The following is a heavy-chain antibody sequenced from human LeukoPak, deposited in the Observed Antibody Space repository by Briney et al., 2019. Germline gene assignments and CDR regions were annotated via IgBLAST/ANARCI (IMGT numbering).Heavy chain of an antibody. Sequence: GASVKVSCKASGYSFTIYDINWVRQAPGQGLEWIGWINGYNGNTNYAQNLQGRVTLTTDTSTSTAYMELRSLRSDDTAVYYCARGSGVGDFLTWFDPWGQGTLVTVSS. D-gene: IGHD4-17*01. J-gene: IGHJ5*02. CDR3: ARGSGVGDFLTWFDP. CDR1: GYSFTIYD. V-gene: IGHV1-18*01. CDR2: INGYNGNT.